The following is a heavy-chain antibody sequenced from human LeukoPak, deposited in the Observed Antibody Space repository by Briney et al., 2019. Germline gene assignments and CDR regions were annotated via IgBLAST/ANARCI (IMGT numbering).Heavy chain of an antibody. J-gene: IGHJ1*01. D-gene: IGHD1-1*01. Sequence: GGSLRLSCAASGFSFFSYAMAWVRQAPGKGPEWVADITNSGRVHYSDSVKGRFTISRDDDKNTLHLQMNNLRVEDTAIYFCARQLTEHFYHWGQGTLVSVSS. CDR3: ARQLTEHFYH. V-gene: IGHV3-23*05. CDR2: ITNSGRV. CDR1: GFSFFSYA.